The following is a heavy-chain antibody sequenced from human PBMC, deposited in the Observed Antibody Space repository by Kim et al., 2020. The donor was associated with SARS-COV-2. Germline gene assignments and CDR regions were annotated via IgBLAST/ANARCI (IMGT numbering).Heavy chain of an antibody. D-gene: IGHD6-13*01. CDR3: AREINPWGNRSWDPRLDAFDI. Sequence: SETLSLTCAVYGGSFSGYYWSWIRQPPGKGLEWIGEINHSGSTNYNQSLKSRVTISVDTSKNQFSLKLSSVTAADTAVYYCAREINPWGNRSWDPRLDAFDIWGQGTMVTVSS. CDR1: GGSFSGYY. CDR2: INHSGST. V-gene: IGHV4-34*01. J-gene: IGHJ3*02.